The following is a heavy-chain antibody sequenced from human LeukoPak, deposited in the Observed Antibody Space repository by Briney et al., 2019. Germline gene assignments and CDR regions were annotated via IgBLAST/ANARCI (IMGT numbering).Heavy chain of an antibody. CDR3: AREVLDFDY. Sequence: SETLSLTCTVSGGSISGDNYLWTWIRQPAGKEPEWIGRIFSSGSTYYNPSLKSRVTISVDTSKNQFSLKLSSVTAADTAVYYCAREVLDFDYWGQGTLVTVSS. D-gene: IGHD2-2*03. V-gene: IGHV4-61*02. CDR1: GGSISGDNYL. CDR2: IFSSGST. J-gene: IGHJ4*02.